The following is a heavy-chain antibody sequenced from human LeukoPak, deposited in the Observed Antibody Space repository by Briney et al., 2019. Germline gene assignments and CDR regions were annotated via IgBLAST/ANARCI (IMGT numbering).Heavy chain of an antibody. Sequence: GGSLRLSCAASGFTFSSYSMNWVRQAPGKGLEWVSAISGSGGSTYYADSVKGRFTISRDNSKNTLYLQMNSLRAEDTAVYYCAKDLNTGSYDYVWGSYLPDFDYWGQGTLVTVSS. D-gene: IGHD3-16*02. CDR1: GFTFSSYS. CDR2: ISGSGGST. V-gene: IGHV3-23*01. J-gene: IGHJ4*02. CDR3: AKDLNTGSYDYVWGSYLPDFDY.